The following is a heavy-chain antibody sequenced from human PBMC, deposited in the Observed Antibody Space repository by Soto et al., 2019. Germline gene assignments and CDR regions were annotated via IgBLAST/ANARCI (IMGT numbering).Heavy chain of an antibody. Sequence: GGSLRLSCAASGFTFSSYWMSWVRQAPGKGLEWVANIKQDGSEKYYVDSVKGRFTISRDNGKNSLYLQMNSLRAEDTAVYYCARGLGSSWYKGLYYYYYGMDVWGQGTTVTVSS. D-gene: IGHD6-13*01. CDR3: ARGLGSSWYKGLYYYYYGMDV. CDR1: GFTFSSYW. CDR2: IKQDGSEK. V-gene: IGHV3-7*01. J-gene: IGHJ6*02.